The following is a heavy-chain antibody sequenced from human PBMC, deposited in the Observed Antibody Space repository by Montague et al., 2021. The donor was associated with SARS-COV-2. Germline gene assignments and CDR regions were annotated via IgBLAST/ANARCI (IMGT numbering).Heavy chain of an antibody. CDR1: GYSISSGYY. D-gene: IGHD2-2*01. CDR3: ARSQDCSTTSCHFDY. J-gene: IGHJ4*02. Sequence: SETQSLTCTVSGYSISSGYYWGWIRQPPGKGLEWIGGIYHSGSTYYNPSLKSRVTISVDTSKNQFSLKLSSVTAADTAVYYCARSQDCSTTSCHFDYWGQGTLVTVSS. V-gene: IGHV4-38-2*02. CDR2: IYHSGST.